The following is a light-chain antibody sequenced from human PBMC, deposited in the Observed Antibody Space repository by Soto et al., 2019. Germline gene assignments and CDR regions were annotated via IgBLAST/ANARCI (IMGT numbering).Light chain of an antibody. V-gene: IGKV4-1*01. CDR2: WAS. Sequence: DIVMTQSPDSLAVSLGERATINCKSSQSVLYSSNIKNYLAWYQQKPGQPPKLLIYWASTRESGVPDRFSGSGSGTDFTRTISSLQAEDVAVYYCQQYYSTPRTFGQGTKVEIK. CDR1: QSVLYSSNIKNY. CDR3: QQYYSTPRT. J-gene: IGKJ1*01.